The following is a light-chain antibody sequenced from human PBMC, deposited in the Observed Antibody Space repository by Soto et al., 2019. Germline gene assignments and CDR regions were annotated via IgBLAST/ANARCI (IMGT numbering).Light chain of an antibody. J-gene: IGKJ4*01. Sequence: EIVMTQSPVTLSVSPGERATLSCRASQFVSSNLAWYQQKPGQAPRLLIYGASTRATGIPARFSGSGSGTEFTLTISNLQSEDFATYFCQQFNNYPLTFGGGTKVEIK. CDR3: QQFNNYPLT. CDR2: GAS. CDR1: QFVSSN. V-gene: IGKV3D-15*01.